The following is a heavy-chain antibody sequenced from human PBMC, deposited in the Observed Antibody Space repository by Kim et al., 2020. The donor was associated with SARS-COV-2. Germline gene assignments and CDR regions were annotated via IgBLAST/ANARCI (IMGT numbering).Heavy chain of an antibody. D-gene: IGHD6-13*01. Sequence: SETLSLTCTVSGDSVSSGSYYWSWIRQPPGKGLEWIGYIYYSGSTNYNPSLKSRVTISVDTSKNQFSLKLSSVTAADTAVYYCARGPPSSSWYKWFDPWG. CDR1: GDSVSSGSYY. CDR2: IYYSGST. J-gene: IGHJ5*02. CDR3: ARGPPSSSWYKWFDP. V-gene: IGHV4-61*01.